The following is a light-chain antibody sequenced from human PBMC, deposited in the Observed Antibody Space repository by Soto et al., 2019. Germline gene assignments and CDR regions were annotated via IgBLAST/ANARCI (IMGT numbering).Light chain of an antibody. CDR2: GTS. Sequence: IVFTQSPGTLSLSPGERATLSCRTSQSVTTSYLAWYQQKPGQAPRLLIYGTSNRATGIPDRFSGSGSATDFTLTITRLEPEDFAVYYCHQYGDSPQTFGQGTKVDIK. J-gene: IGKJ1*01. V-gene: IGKV3-20*01. CDR1: QSVTTSY. CDR3: HQYGDSPQT.